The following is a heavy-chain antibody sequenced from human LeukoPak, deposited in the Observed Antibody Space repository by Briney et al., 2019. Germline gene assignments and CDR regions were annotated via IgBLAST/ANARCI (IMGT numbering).Heavy chain of an antibody. V-gene: IGHV4-4*07. J-gene: IGHJ4*02. CDR2: IYSNENT. D-gene: IGHD2-15*01. CDR1: GGSITGYY. CDR3: ARGGTTPYYFDD. Sequence: PSETLSLTCTVSGGSITGYYWSWIRQPAGKGLEWIGRIYSNENTNYNPSLKSRVTMSVDTSKNQFSLKLSSVTAADTAVYYCARGGTTPYYFDDWGQGTLVTVFS.